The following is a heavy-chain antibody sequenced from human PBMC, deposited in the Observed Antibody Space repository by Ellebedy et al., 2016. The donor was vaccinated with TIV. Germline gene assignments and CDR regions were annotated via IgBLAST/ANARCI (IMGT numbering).Heavy chain of an antibody. CDR2: ISSGSRFI. V-gene: IGHV3-21*01. J-gene: IGHJ4*01. CDR1: GFTFSSYS. D-gene: IGHD4-17*01. CDR3: VRDASLSTV. Sequence: GESLKISCAASGFTFSSYSMNWVRQAPGKGLEWVSSISSGSRFIYYADSVKGRFTISRDDAKTSLYLQMDSLRAEDTAVYYCVRDASLSTVWGQGTLVTVSS.